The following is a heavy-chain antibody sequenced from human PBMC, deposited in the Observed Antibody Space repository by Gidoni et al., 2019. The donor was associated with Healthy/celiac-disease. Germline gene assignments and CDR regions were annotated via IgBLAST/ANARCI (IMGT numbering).Heavy chain of an antibody. CDR2: ISSSSSYI. CDR1: GFTFSSYS. Sequence: EVQLVESGGGLVKPGGSLRLSCAASGFTFSSYSMNWVRQAPGKGLEWVSSISSSSSYIYYADSVKGRFTISRDNAKNSLYLQMNSLRAEDTAVYYCARDYLGYGDLYYYYYYGMDVWGQGTTVTVSS. J-gene: IGHJ6*02. CDR3: ARDYLGYGDLYYYYYYGMDV. V-gene: IGHV3-21*01. D-gene: IGHD4-17*01.